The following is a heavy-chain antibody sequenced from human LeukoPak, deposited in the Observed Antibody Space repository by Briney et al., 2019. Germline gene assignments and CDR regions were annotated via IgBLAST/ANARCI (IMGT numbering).Heavy chain of an antibody. D-gene: IGHD3-22*01. J-gene: IGHJ6*03. CDR3: ARERIVVVPQRDYYYYMDV. Sequence: SETLSLTCAVYGGSFSGYYWSWIRQPPGKGLEWIGEINHSGSTNYNPSLKSRVTISVDTSKNQFSLKLSSVTAADTAVYYCARERIVVVPQRDYYYYMDVWGKGTTVTISS. V-gene: IGHV4-34*01. CDR2: INHSGST. CDR1: GGSFSGYY.